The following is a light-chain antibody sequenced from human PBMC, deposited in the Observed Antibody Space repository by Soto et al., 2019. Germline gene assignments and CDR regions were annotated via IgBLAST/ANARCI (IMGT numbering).Light chain of an antibody. Sequence: EIVLTQSPATLSLSPGERATLSCRASQSVSSYLAWYQQRPGLAPRLLIYAASNRATGVPARFSGSGSGTDFTLTISSLEPEDFAVYYCHQRSNWPPWTFGQGTKVEIK. CDR3: HQRSNWPPWT. V-gene: IGKV3-11*01. CDR2: AAS. J-gene: IGKJ1*01. CDR1: QSVSSY.